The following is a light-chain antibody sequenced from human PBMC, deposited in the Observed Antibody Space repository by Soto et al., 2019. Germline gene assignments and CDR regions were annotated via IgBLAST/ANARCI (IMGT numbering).Light chain of an antibody. CDR2: GAS. J-gene: IGKJ1*01. CDR3: QQYYNWPRT. CDR1: QSVSSSY. Sequence: EIVLTQSPGTLSLSPGETATLSCRASQSVSSSYLAWYQQKPGQAPRLLIYGASSRATGIPDRFSGSGSGADFTLTINSLQPEDFAVYYCQQYYNWPRTFGQGTKVDIK. V-gene: IGKV3-20*01.